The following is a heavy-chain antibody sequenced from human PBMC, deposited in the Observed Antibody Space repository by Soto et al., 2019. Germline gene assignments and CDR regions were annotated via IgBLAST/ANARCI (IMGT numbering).Heavy chain of an antibody. V-gene: IGHV3-9*01. D-gene: IGHD5-18*01. CDR2: ISWNSGSI. CDR3: AKHIKDGRIQLYFYFGY. Sequence: DVQLVESGGGLVQPGRSLRLSCAASGFTFDDYAMHWVRQAPGKGLEWVSGISWNSGSIGYADSVKGRFTISSDNAKNSLYLQMNSLRAEDTALYYCAKHIKDGRIQLYFYFGYWGQGTLVTVSS. CDR1: GFTFDDYA. J-gene: IGHJ4*02.